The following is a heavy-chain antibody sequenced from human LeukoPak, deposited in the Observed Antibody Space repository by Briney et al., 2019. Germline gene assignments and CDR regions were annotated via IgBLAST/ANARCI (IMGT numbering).Heavy chain of an antibody. Sequence: ASVKVSCKASEYTFTSYYMHWVRQAPGQGLEWMGIINPSGGSTSYAQKFQGRVTMTRDMSTSTVYMELSSLRSEDTAVYYCATDQQLGRNWFDPWGQGTLVTVSS. J-gene: IGHJ5*02. V-gene: IGHV1-46*01. CDR3: ATDQQLGRNWFDP. D-gene: IGHD6-13*01. CDR1: EYTFTSYY. CDR2: INPSGGST.